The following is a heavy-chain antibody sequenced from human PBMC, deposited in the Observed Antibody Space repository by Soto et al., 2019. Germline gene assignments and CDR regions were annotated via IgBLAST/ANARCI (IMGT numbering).Heavy chain of an antibody. Sequence: SETLSLTCTVSGGSISSSSYYWGWIRQPPGKGLEWIGSIYYSGSTYYNPSLKSRVTISVDTSKNQFSLKLSSVTAADTAVYYCARGLKGFYGDYFHYWGQGTLVTVSS. CDR2: IYYSGST. D-gene: IGHD4-17*01. J-gene: IGHJ4*02. CDR1: GGSISSSSYY. CDR3: ARGLKGFYGDYFHY. V-gene: IGHV4-39*01.